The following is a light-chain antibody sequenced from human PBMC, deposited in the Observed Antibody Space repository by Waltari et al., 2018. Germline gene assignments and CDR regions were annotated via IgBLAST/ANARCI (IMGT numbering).Light chain of an antibody. V-gene: IGKV1-5*03. J-gene: IGKJ1*01. CDR1: QNVNRW. Sequence: QLTQSPSTLSASVGARVTITCRASQNVNRWLAWYQQKPGKAPKLLIYKASNLETGVPSRFSGSGSGTEFTLTINSLQPDDFATYYCQQYINYWTFGQGTKVESK. CDR3: QQYINYWT. CDR2: KAS.